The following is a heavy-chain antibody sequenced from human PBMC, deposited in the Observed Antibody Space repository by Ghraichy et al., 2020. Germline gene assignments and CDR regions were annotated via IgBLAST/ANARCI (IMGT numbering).Heavy chain of an antibody. V-gene: IGHV3-48*02. CDR2: ISTSSTTI. CDR1: GFTFASYS. J-gene: IGHJ2*01. CDR3: ARGIPGYWYFDL. Sequence: GGSLRLSCAASGFTFASYSMNWVRQAPGKGLQWISYISTSSTTIYYADSVRGRFTVSRDNAKNSLFLQMNSLGDEDTAVYYCARGIPGYWYFDLWGRGTLVTVSS.